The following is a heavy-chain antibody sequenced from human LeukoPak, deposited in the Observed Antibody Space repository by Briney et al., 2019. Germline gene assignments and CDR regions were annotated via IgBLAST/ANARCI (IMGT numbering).Heavy chain of an antibody. CDR2: ISSSGSTI. V-gene: IGHV3-11*04. CDR1: GGSISSYY. J-gene: IGHJ6*03. D-gene: IGHD4-17*01. Sequence: LSLTCTVSGGSISSYYWSWIRQAPGKGLEWVSYISSSGSTIYYADSVKGRFTISRDNAKNSLYLQMNSLRAEDTAVYYCARGYGNMDVWGKGTTATVSS. CDR3: ARGYGNMDV.